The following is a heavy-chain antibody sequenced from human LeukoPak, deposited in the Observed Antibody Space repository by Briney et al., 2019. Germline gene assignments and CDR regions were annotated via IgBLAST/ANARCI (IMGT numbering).Heavy chain of an antibody. V-gene: IGHV1-69*06. D-gene: IGHD1-26*01. CDR2: IIPIFGTA. Sequence: SVKVSCKASGGTFSSYAISWVRQAPGQGLEWMGGIIPIFGTANYAQKFQGRVTITADKSTSTAYMELSSLRSEDTAVYHCARDWSAATGATAEYYFDYWGQGTLVTVSS. CDR3: ARDWSAATGATAEYYFDY. J-gene: IGHJ4*02. CDR1: GGTFSSYA.